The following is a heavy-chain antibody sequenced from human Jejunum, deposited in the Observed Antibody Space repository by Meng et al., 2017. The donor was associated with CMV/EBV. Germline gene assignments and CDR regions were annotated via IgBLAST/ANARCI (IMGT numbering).Heavy chain of an antibody. Sequence: SPPCTVSGGSMTPYSWSWIRQSPGKGLEWLGYIFSNGTTNYNPSLKSRLTLSIDTSKRQYSLSLNSVTAADTAVYFCARDSGVSYWGQGTLVTVSS. CDR1: GGSMTPYS. CDR2: IFSNGTT. D-gene: IGHD5/OR15-5a*01. CDR3: ARDSGVSY. V-gene: IGHV4-59*01. J-gene: IGHJ4*02.